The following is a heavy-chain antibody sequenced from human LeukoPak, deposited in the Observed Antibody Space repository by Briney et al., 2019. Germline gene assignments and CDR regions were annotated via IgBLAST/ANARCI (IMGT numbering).Heavy chain of an antibody. J-gene: IGHJ3*02. CDR3: ARVGATDDAFDI. Sequence: GSSVKVSCKASGDTFSSFAVSWVRQAPGQGLEWMGWINTNTGNPTYAQGFTGRFVFSLDTSVSTAYLQISSLKAEDTAVYYCARVGATDDAFDIWGQGTMVTVSS. D-gene: IGHD1-26*01. V-gene: IGHV7-4-1*02. CDR1: GDTFSSFA. CDR2: INTNTGNP.